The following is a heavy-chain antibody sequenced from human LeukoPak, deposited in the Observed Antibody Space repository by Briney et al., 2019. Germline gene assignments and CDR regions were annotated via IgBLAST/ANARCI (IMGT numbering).Heavy chain of an antibody. CDR3: ARADSGMFGELLSTYYYYGMDV. CDR1: GGSISSSSYY. D-gene: IGHD3-10*02. CDR2: IYYSGST. J-gene: IGHJ6*02. V-gene: IGHV4-39*07. Sequence: SETLSLTCTVSGGSISSSSYYWGGIRQPPGKGLEWIGSIYYSGSTYYNPSLKSRVTISVDTSKNQFSLKLSSVTAADTAVYYCARADSGMFGELLSTYYYYGMDVWGQGTTVTVSS.